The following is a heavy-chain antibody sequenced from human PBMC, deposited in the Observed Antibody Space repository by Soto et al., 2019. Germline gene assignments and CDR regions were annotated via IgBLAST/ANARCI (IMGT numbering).Heavy chain of an antibody. CDR3: AKGSSDTRPYHFDS. J-gene: IGHJ4*02. CDR2: INGGSSST. V-gene: IGHV3-23*01. D-gene: IGHD3-22*01. Sequence: GGSLRLSCAVSGFTFGTYVMSWVRQAPGEGLEWVSAINGGSSSTYYADSVEGRFTISRDNSKNTLYLQMNSLRAEDTAVYFCAKGSSDTRPYHFDSWGQGALVTVSS. CDR1: GFTFGTYV.